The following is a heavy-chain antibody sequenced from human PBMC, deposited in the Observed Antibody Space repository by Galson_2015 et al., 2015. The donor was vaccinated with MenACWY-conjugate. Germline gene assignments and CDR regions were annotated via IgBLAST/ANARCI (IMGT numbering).Heavy chain of an antibody. Sequence: LRLSCAASGFTFKNYWLHWVRQAPGTGLVWVARINGDGSKITYADSVKGRFTISRDNAKNTMNLQMNSLRAEDTAVYYCARDYPYDVWSSLSHNYFDPWGQGTLVTVSS. J-gene: IGHJ5*02. CDR3: ARDYPYDVWSSLSHNYFDP. CDR2: INGDGSKI. V-gene: IGHV3-74*03. CDR1: GFTFKNYW. D-gene: IGHD3-3*01.